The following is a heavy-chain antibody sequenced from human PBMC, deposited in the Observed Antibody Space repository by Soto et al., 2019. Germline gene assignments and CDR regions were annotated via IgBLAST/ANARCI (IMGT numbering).Heavy chain of an antibody. CDR1: GGSISSYY. CDR3: ARAPFGRGYSGYEVSYGMDV. V-gene: IGHV4-59*01. J-gene: IGHJ6*02. Sequence: PSETLSLTCTVSGGSISSYYWSWIRQPPGKGLEWIGYIYYSGSTNYNPSLKSRVTIAVDTSKNQFSLKLSSVTAADTAVYYCARAPFGRGYSGYEVSYGMDVWGQGTTVTVSS. CDR2: IYYSGST. D-gene: IGHD5-12*01.